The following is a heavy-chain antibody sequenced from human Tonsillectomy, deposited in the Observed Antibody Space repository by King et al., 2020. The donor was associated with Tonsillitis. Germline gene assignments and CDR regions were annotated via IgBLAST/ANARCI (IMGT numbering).Heavy chain of an antibody. D-gene: IGHD3-10*01. CDR3: TTYLWFGESLFGY. V-gene: IGHV3-15*01. J-gene: IGHJ4*02. CDR1: GFTLINAW. CDR2: IKSKTDGGTT. Sequence: VQLVESGGGLVKPGGSLRLSCAASGFTLINAWMTWVRQAPGKGLEWVGRIKSKTDGGTTDYAAPVKGRFTISRDDSKNTLYLQMNSLKTEDTAVYYCTTYLWFGESLFGYWGQGTLVIVSS.